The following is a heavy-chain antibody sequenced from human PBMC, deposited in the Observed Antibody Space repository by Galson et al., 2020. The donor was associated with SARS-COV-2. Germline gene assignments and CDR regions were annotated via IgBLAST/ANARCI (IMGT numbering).Heavy chain of an antibody. CDR1: GGSMTSYY. V-gene: IGHV4-59*08. D-gene: IGHD1-26*01. CDR3: ARLMGNDSHSQYNYGVDV. J-gene: IGHJ6*02. Sequence: SETLSLTCSVSGGSMTSYYWSWIRQPPGKGLEWIGYIYYSGSTKYSPSLKSRVTISVDTSKNQFSLNLSSVSAADTAAYYCARLMGNDSHSQYNYGVDVWGQWTTVTVSS. CDR2: IYYSGST.